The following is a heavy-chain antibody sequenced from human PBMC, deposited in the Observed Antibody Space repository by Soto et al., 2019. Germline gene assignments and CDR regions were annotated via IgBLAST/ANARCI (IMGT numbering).Heavy chain of an antibody. J-gene: IGHJ4*02. CDR1: GFTFSSYW. CDR2: SFSSGGT. CDR3: ARDREPDGIWTFDS. D-gene: IGHD3-9*01. V-gene: IGHV3-53*01. Sequence: GSLRLSCAASGFTFSSYWMHWVRQAPGKGLEWVAESFSSGGTQYADSVKGRFTISRDNSRNMVFLQMNGLRVEDTALYYCARDREPDGIWTFDSWGQGALVTVSS.